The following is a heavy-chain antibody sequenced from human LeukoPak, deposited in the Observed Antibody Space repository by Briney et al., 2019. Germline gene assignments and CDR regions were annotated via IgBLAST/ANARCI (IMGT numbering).Heavy chain of an antibody. D-gene: IGHD3-3*01. J-gene: IGHJ4*02. V-gene: IGHV4-59*13. Sequence: SEPLSLTCSVSGGSISGYWWSWMRQPPAKRLEWIGYINHSGSTNYNPSLKSRVTISVDTSKNQFSLKLSSVTAADTAVYYCARDGVAGYDYWGQGTLVTVSS. CDR3: ARDGVAGYDY. CDR2: INHSGST. CDR1: GGSISGYW.